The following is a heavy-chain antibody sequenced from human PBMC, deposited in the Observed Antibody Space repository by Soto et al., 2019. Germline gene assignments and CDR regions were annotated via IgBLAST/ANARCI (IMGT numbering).Heavy chain of an antibody. CDR2: IYYSGST. CDR1: GGSISSYY. V-gene: IGHV4-59*01. J-gene: IGHJ4*02. Sequence: PSETLSLTCTVSGGSISSYYWSWIRQPPGKGLEWIGYIYYSGSTNYNPSLKSRVTISVDTSKNQFSLKLSSVTAADTAVYYCARVYPYFDWLPQSGYFDYWGQGTLVTVSS. D-gene: IGHD3-9*01. CDR3: ARVYPYFDWLPQSGYFDY.